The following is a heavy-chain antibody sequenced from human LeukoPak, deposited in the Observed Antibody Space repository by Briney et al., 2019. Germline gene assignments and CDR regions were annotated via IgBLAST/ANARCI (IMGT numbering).Heavy chain of an antibody. CDR2: IYYSGST. Sequence: PSETLSLTCTVSGGSISSGGYYWSWIRQHLGKGLEWIGYIYYSGSTYHNPSLKSRVTISVDTSKNQFSLKLSSVTAADTAVYYCARGILVVVAATPFKDGGLFVDWSQGTLVTVSS. V-gene: IGHV4-31*03. CDR3: ARGILVVVAATPFKDGGLFVD. CDR1: GGSISSGGYY. J-gene: IGHJ4*02. D-gene: IGHD2-15*01.